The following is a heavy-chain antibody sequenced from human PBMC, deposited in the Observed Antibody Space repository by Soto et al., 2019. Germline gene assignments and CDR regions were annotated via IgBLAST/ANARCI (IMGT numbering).Heavy chain of an antibody. CDR1: GGSISSGGYY. CDR2: IYYSGST. J-gene: IGHJ3*02. D-gene: IGHD3-3*01. V-gene: IGHV4-31*03. CDR3: ARVTIFGVVIDGHNAFDI. Sequence: QVQLQESGPGLVKPSQTLSLTCTVSGGSISSGGYYWSWIRQHPGKGLEWIGYIYYSGSTYYNPSLKSRVTISVDTSKNQFSLKLSSVTAADTAVYYCARVTIFGVVIDGHNAFDIWGQETMVTVSS.